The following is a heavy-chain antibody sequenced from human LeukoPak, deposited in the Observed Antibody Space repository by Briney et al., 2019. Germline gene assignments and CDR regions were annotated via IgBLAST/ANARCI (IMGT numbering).Heavy chain of an antibody. D-gene: IGHD3-9*01. CDR3: ARDYDILTGYSRFDY. CDR2: MNPNSGNT. J-gene: IGHJ4*02. Sequence: ASVKVSCKASEYTFTSYDINWVRQATGQGLEWMGWMNPNSGNTGYAQKFQGRVTITRNTSISTAYMELSSLRSEDTVVYYCARDYDILTGYSRFDYWGQGTLVTVSS. CDR1: EYTFTSYD. V-gene: IGHV1-8*01.